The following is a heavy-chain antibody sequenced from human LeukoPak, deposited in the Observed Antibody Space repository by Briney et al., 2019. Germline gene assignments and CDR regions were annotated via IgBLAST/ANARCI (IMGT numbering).Heavy chain of an antibody. CDR3: ARDLYCSGGSCYEGHWFDP. CDR2: ISAYNGNT. D-gene: IGHD2-15*01. V-gene: IGHV1-18*01. J-gene: IGHJ5*02. CDR1: GYTFTSYG. Sequence: ASVKVSCKASGYTFTSYGISWVRQAPGQGLEWMGWISAYNGNTNYAQKLQGRVTMTTDTSTSTAYMELRSLRSDDTAVYYCARDLYCSGGSCYEGHWFDPWGQGTQVTVSS.